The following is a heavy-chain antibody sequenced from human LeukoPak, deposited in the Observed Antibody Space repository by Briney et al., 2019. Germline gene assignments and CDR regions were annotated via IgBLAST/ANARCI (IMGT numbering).Heavy chain of an antibody. CDR3: ARGDAFSGDH. J-gene: IGHJ4*02. CDR1: GFSFTNFW. CDR2: IHPEGNEK. Sequence: GGSVRLSCAVSGFSFTNFWMSWVRQAPGRGLEWVANIHPEGNEKYHVESVKGRFTISRDNTKNLLFLQMNGLRVEDTAVYYGARGDAFSGDHWGQGTLVTVSS. V-gene: IGHV3-7*04.